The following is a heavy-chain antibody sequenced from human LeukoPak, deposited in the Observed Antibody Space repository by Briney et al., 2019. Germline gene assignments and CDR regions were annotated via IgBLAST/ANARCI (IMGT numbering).Heavy chain of an antibody. CDR2: INHSGST. J-gene: IGHJ3*02. CDR3: ARATPIRPIVLVLYAKPDAFDI. D-gene: IGHD2-8*02. CDR1: GGSFSGYY. V-gene: IGHV4-34*01. Sequence: SETLSLTCAVYGGSFSGYYWSWIRQPPGKGLEWIGEINHSGSTNYNPSLKSRVTISVDTSKNQFSLKLSSVTAADTAVYYCARATPIRPIVLVLYAKPDAFDIWGQGTMVTVSS.